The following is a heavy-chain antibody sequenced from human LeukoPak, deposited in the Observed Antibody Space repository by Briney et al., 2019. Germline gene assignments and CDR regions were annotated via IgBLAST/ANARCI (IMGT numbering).Heavy chain of an antibody. CDR1: GFTLSSYS. CDR2: ISSRSSTT. CDR3: ARGVADTRVNYYYMGV. J-gene: IGHJ6*03. V-gene: IGHV3-48*04. Sequence: LSCAASGFTLSSYSMNWVRPATGKGLEWVSYISSRSSTTYYADSVKGRFTISRDNAKNSLYLQMNGLRAEDTAVYYCARGVADTRVNYYYMGVWGKGTTVTVSS.